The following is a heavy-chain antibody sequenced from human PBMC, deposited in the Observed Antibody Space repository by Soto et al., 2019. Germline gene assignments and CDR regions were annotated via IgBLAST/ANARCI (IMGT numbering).Heavy chain of an antibody. J-gene: IGHJ3*02. CDR1: GFTFDDYA. CDR3: AKAGGPPKSGDAFDI. CDR2: ISWNSGSI. Sequence: GGSLRLSCAASGFTFDDYAMHWVRQAPGKGLEWVSGISWNSGSIGYADSVKGRFTISRDNAKNSLYLQMNSLRAEDTALYYCAKAGGPPKSGDAFDIWGQGTMVTVSS. D-gene: IGHD3-16*01. V-gene: IGHV3-9*01.